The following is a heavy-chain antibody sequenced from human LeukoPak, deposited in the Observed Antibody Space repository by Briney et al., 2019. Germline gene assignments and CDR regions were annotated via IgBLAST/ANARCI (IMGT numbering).Heavy chain of an antibody. CDR2: ISGSGGST. J-gene: IGHJ4*02. CDR1: GFTFSSYA. CDR3: AKGYPINYYDSSGPGY. V-gene: IGHV3-23*01. Sequence: GGSLRLSCAASGFTFSSYAMSWVRQAPGKGLEGVSAISGSGGSTYYADSVKGRFTISRDNSKNTLYLQMNSLRAEDTAVYYCAKGYPINYYDSSGPGYWGQGTLVTVSS. D-gene: IGHD3-22*01.